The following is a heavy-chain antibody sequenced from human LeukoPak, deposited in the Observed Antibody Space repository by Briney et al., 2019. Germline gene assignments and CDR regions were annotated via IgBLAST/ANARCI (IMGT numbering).Heavy chain of an antibody. D-gene: IGHD3-16*02. CDR1: GGSFSGYY. J-gene: IGHJ4*02. V-gene: IGHV4-34*01. CDR2: INHSGST. Sequence: SETLSLTCAVYGGSFSGYYWSWIRQPPGKGLEWIGEINHSGSTNYNPSLKSRVTISVDTSKNQFSLKLSSVTAADTAVYYCARDGASYDYVWGSYPADYWGQGTLVTVSS. CDR3: ARDGASYDYVWGSYPADY.